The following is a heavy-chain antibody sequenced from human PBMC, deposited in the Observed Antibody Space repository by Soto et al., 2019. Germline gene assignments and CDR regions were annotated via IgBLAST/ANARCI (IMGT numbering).Heavy chain of an antibody. V-gene: IGHV3-23*01. CDR3: AKDRGYSYVPDY. J-gene: IGHJ4*02. Sequence: EVQLLESGGGLVQPGGSLRLSCAASGVTFRSYAISWVRQTPGKGLERVSAISGSGGSTYYADSVKGRFTISRDNFKNTLYLQMNSLRAEDTAVYYCAKDRGYSYVPDYSSQGALVTVSS. D-gene: IGHD5-18*01. CDR2: ISGSGGST. CDR1: GVTFRSYA.